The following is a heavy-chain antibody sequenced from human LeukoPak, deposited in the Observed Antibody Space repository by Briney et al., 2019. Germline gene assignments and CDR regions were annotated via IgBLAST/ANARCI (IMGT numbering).Heavy chain of an antibody. CDR3: AKEAVVVPAAIAPYNWFDP. J-gene: IGHJ5*02. D-gene: IGHD2-2*01. CDR2: ISGSGGSA. Sequence: GGSLRLSCAASGFTFSSYWMHWVRQAPGKGLEWVSAISGSGGSAYYADSVKGRFTTSRDNSKNTLYLQMNSLRAEDTAVYYCAKEAVVVPAAIAPYNWFDPWGQGTLVTVSS. V-gene: IGHV3-23*01. CDR1: GFTFSSYW.